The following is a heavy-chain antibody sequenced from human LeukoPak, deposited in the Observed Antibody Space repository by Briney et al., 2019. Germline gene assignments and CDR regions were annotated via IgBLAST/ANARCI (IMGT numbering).Heavy chain of an antibody. J-gene: IGHJ6*03. V-gene: IGHV3-30*01. D-gene: IGHD3-3*01. Sequence: PGRSLRLSCSASGLTFSTYAMHWLRQAPGKGLEWVAVTSHDGSKKNYADSVKGRFTISRDNSKNTLFLQMNSLRSEDTAVYYCARHNFWSGYYTGNYYYMDVWGKGTTVTVSS. CDR2: TSHDGSKK. CDR3: ARHNFWSGYYTGNYYYMDV. CDR1: GLTFSTYA.